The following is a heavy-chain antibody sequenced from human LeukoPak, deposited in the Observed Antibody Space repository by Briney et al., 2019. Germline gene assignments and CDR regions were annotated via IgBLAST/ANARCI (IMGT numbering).Heavy chain of an antibody. D-gene: IGHD1-14*01. V-gene: IGHV3-9*01. CDR1: GFTFDDYA. CDR2: ISWNSGSI. Sequence: GRSPRLSCAASGFTFDDYAMHWVRQAPGKGLEWVSGISWNSGSIGYADSVKGRFTISRDNAKNSLYLQMNSLRAEDTALYYCAKDIATGNRLYYFDYWGQGTLVTVSS. CDR3: AKDIATGNRLYYFDY. J-gene: IGHJ4*02.